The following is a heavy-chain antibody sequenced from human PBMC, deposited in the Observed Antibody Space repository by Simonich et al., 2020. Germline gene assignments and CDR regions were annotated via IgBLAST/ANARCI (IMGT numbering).Heavy chain of an antibody. CDR1: GYTFTGYY. CDR2: INPNSGGT. J-gene: IGHJ3*02. Sequence: QVQLVQSGAEVKKPGASVKVSCKASGYTFTGYYMPWVRQAPGQGLEWMGVINPNSGGTNVAQKFKGRVTRTRDTSSSTAYMELSRLRSDDTAVYYCARGPRWTGDDAFDIWGQGTMVTVSS. D-gene: IGHD7-27*01. CDR3: ARGPRWTGDDAFDI. V-gene: IGHV1-2*02.